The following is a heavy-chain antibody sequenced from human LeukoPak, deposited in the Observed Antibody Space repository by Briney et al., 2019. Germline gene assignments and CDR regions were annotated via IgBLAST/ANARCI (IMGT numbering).Heavy chain of an antibody. D-gene: IGHD1-26*01. J-gene: IGHJ1*01. CDR3: ARAWELND. CDR2: ISSYNGNT. V-gene: IGHV1-18*01. Sequence: AASVKVSCKASGYTFISHGITWVRQAPGQGLEWMGWISSYNGNTKYAQKFQGRVTMATDTSTSTAYMELRSLKSDDTAVYYCARAWELNDWGHGSLVTVSS. CDR1: GYTFISHG.